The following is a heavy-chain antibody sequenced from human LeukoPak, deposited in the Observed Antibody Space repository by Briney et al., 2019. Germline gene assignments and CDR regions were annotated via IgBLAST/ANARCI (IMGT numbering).Heavy chain of an antibody. CDR3: ARDGGRFGELLGYYYYYMDV. D-gene: IGHD3-10*01. J-gene: IGHJ6*03. CDR1: GGSISSYY. Sequence: SSETLSLTCTVSGGSISSYYWSWIRQPAGKGLEWIGRIYTSGSTNYNPSLKSRVTISVDTSKNQFSLKLNSVTAADTAVYYCARDGGRFGELLGYYYYYMDVWGKGTTVTVSS. V-gene: IGHV4-4*07. CDR2: IYTSGST.